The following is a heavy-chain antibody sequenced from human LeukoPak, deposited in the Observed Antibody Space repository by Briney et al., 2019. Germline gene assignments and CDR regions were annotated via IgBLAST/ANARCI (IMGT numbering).Heavy chain of an antibody. CDR2: ISGSGGST. V-gene: IGHV3-23*01. CDR3: ARDRGGNAPHDY. D-gene: IGHD4-23*01. J-gene: IGHJ4*02. Sequence: PGGSLRLSCAASGFTFSSYAMSWVRQAPGKGLEWVSAISGSGGSTYYADSVKGRFTISRDNSKNTLYLQMDNLRAEDTAIYYCARDRGGNAPHDYWGQGTLVIVSS. CDR1: GFTFSSYA.